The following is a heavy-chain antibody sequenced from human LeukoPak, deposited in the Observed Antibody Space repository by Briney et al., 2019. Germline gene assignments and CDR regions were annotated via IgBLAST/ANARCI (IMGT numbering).Heavy chain of an antibody. V-gene: IGHV3-74*01. D-gene: IGHD2-2*01. J-gene: IGHJ5*02. CDR3: VRGALRDCSYTSCTRGNWFDP. Sequence: PGGSLRLSCAASGFTFSSHWMHWVRQAPEKGLVGVSHINADGSATYYAASVKGRFTISGDNARNTLYLQMHSLTAEDTGVYYCVRGALRDCSYTSCTRGNWFDPWGQGTLVTVSS. CDR2: INADGSAT. CDR1: GFTFSSHW.